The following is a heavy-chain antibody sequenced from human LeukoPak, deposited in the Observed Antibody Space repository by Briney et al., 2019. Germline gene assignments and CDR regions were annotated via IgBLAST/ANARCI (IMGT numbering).Heavy chain of an antibody. CDR2: IKQDGSEK. V-gene: IGHV3-7*05. CDR1: GFTFSTYW. Sequence: PGGSLTLSCAASGFTFSTYWMSWVRQAPGKGLEWVANIKQDGSEKCYLDSVKGRFTISRDNAKNSLFLQMNSLRAEDTAVYYCARDRQPGDYWGQGTLVTVSS. D-gene: IGHD3-10*01. CDR3: ARDRQPGDY. J-gene: IGHJ4*02.